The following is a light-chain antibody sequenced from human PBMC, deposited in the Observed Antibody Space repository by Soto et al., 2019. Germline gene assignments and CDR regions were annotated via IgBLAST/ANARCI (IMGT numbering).Light chain of an antibody. Sequence: QSVLTQPPSVSGAPGQRVTISCSGSSSNIGAPFDVHWYQQVPGSAPKIVIYGNDNRPSGVPGRFSGSKSGTSASLAITGLQAEDEADYFCQSYDNSLRGWVFGGGTKLTVL. CDR1: SSNIGAPFD. V-gene: IGLV1-40*01. J-gene: IGLJ3*02. CDR3: QSYDNSLRGWV. CDR2: GND.